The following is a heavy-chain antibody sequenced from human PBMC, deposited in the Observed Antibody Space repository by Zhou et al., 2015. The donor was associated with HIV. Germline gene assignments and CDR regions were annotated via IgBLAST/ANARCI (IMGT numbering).Heavy chain of an antibody. CDR3: ARDRGAARPEWRYFDL. Sequence: QVQLVQSGSEVKKPGSSVKVSCKASGGTFGIYGLTWVRQAPGQGLEWMGGIIPVFGTAKYAQKFQGRVSITADRSTNIAYMDLWSLRSDDTAVYYCARDRGAARPEWRYFDLWGRGTLVTVSS. CDR1: GGTFGIYG. CDR2: IIPVFGTA. V-gene: IGHV1-69*06. D-gene: IGHD6-6*01. J-gene: IGHJ2*01.